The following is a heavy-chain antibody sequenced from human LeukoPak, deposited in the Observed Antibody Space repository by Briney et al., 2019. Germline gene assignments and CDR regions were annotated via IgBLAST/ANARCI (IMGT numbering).Heavy chain of an antibody. D-gene: IGHD5-12*01. V-gene: IGHV3-23*01. CDR1: GFTFRNYA. CDR2: ISASGGST. CDR3: ARAVGYSGFSDY. Sequence: GGSLRLSCAASGFTFRNYAMTWVRQAPGKGLEWVSGISASGGSTYYADSVKGRFTISRDNAKNSLYLQMNSLRAEDTAVYYCARAVGYSGFSDYWGQGTLVTVSS. J-gene: IGHJ4*02.